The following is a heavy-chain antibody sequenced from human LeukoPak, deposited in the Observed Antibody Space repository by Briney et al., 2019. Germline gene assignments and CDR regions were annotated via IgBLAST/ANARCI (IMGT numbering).Heavy chain of an antibody. Sequence: SETLSLTCTVSGGSISSYYWSWIRQPPGKGLEWIGYIYYSGSTSYNPSPKSRVTISVDTSKKQFSLKLSSVTAADTAFYYCARYIVSYPHDAFDIWGQGTMVTVSS. J-gene: IGHJ3*02. CDR3: ARYIVSYPHDAFDI. CDR1: GGSISSYY. CDR2: IYYSGST. D-gene: IGHD1-26*01. V-gene: IGHV4-59*01.